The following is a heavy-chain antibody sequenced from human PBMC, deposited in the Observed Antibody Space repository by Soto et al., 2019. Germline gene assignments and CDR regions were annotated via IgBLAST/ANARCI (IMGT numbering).Heavy chain of an antibody. J-gene: IGHJ5*02. Sequence: SETLSLTCTVSGGSISSSSYYWGWIRQPPGKGLEWIGSIYYSGSTYYNPSLKSRVTISVDTSKNQFSLKLSSVTAADTAVYYCARWYYDILTGYHDNWFDPWGQGTLVTVSS. CDR3: ARWYYDILTGYHDNWFDP. CDR2: IYYSGST. D-gene: IGHD3-9*01. CDR1: GGSISSSSYY. V-gene: IGHV4-39*01.